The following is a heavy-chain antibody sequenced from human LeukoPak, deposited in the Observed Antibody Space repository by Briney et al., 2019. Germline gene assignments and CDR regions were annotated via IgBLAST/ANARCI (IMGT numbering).Heavy chain of an antibody. CDR1: GASLSDNY. V-gene: IGHV4-34*01. CDR2: ISNSGST. CDR3: ARGGYGPRLGN. Sequence: KPSETPSLTCAVYGASLSDNYWSWIRQFPEKGLEWIGEISNSGSTSYNPSLNSRVIMSVDVSKNQFSLRLSSVTAADTAVYYCARGGYGPRLGNWGQGTLVTVSS. J-gene: IGHJ4*02. D-gene: IGHD3-16*01.